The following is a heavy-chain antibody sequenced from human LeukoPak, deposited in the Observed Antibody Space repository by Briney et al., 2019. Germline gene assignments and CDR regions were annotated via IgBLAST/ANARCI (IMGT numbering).Heavy chain of an antibody. CDR3: ARLYGRADTVDY. D-gene: IGHD5-18*01. Sequence: GGSLRLSCGASGFTFSTYWRHWVRQAPGGGVVVGSVTNTDGSSTYYADSVRGRFTISRDNAKNTLYLQMSSLRAEDTAVYYCARLYGRADTVDYWGQGTLVTVSS. CDR1: GFTFSTYW. J-gene: IGHJ4*02. V-gene: IGHV3-74*01. CDR2: TNTDGSST.